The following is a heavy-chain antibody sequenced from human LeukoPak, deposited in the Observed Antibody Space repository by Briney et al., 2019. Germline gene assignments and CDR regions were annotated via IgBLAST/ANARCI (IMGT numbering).Heavy chain of an antibody. D-gene: IGHD6-13*01. V-gene: IGHV3-21*01. CDR2: ISSSSSYI. CDR1: GFTFSSYS. J-gene: IGHJ4*02. CDR3: ATGIAAAGTVY. Sequence: GGSLRLSCAASGFTFSSYSMNWVRQAPGKGLEWVSSISSSSSYIYYADSVKGRFTISRDHAKNTLYLQMNSLRAEDAAVYYCATGIAAAGTVYWGQGTLVTVSS.